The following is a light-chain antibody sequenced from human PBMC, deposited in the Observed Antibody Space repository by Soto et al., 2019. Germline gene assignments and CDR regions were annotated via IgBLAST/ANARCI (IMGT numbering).Light chain of an antibody. CDR1: QSISSSY. CDR3: QQYSSSPPEFT. CDR2: GAS. Sequence: EIVLTQSPGTLSLSPGERATLSCRASQSISSSYLAWYQQRPGQAPRLLIFGASYRATGIPDRFSGSGSGTVFTLTINSLEPEDFAVYCCQQYSSSPPEFTFGPGTKVDSK. V-gene: IGKV3-20*01. J-gene: IGKJ3*01.